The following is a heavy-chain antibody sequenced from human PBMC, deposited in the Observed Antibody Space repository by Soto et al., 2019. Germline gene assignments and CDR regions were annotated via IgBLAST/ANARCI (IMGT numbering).Heavy chain of an antibody. Sequence: GGSLRLSCAASGFTFSSYGMHWVRQAPDKGLEWVAVISYDGSNKYYADSVKGRFTISRDNSKNTLYLQMNSLRAEDTAVYYCAKDSQGVVYYWGQGTLVTVSS. V-gene: IGHV3-30*18. CDR1: GFTFSSYG. J-gene: IGHJ4*02. CDR2: ISYDGSNK. D-gene: IGHD3-10*01. CDR3: AKDSQGVVYY.